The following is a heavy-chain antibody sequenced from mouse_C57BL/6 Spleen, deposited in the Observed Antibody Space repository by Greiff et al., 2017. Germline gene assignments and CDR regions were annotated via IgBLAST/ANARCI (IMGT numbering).Heavy chain of an antibody. D-gene: IGHD1-1*01. J-gene: IGHJ4*01. V-gene: IGHV1-50*01. CDR1: GYTFTSYW. CDR2: IDPSDSYT. CDR3: ARTTTVVASYYYAMDY. Sequence: QVQLKQPGAELVKPGASVKLSCKASGYTFTSYWMQWVKQRPGQGLEWIGEIDPSDSYTNYHQKFKGKATLTVDTSSSTAYMQLSSLTSEDSAVYYCARTTTVVASYYYAMDYWGQGTSVTVSS.